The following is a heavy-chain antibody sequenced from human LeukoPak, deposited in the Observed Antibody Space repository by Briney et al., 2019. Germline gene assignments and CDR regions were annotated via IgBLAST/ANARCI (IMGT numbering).Heavy chain of an antibody. CDR2: IYYSVSP. CDR3: ARDLGYYDSSGSDAGGY. V-gene: IGHV4-30-4*08. J-gene: IGHJ4*02. Sequence: SQXXSLTCTVSGGSISSGDYHWRWIRQPPGTGLEWIGYIYYSVSPYYHPSLNTRFTISVYTSKNQFSLNLSSVTAADTAVYYCARDLGYYDSSGSDAGGYWGQGTLVTVSS. CDR1: GGSISSGDYH. D-gene: IGHD3-22*01.